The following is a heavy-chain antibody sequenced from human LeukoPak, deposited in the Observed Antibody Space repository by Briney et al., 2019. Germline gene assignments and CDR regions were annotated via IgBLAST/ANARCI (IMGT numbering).Heavy chain of an antibody. Sequence: GGSLRLSCAASGFTFSTYSMNWVRQAPGKGLEWISHIGLGITYADSVKGRFTISRDNAKNSVYLQMNSLRAEDTAVYCCARDAPAGEKPEYFFDYWGQGTLVTVSS. J-gene: IGHJ4*02. D-gene: IGHD2/OR15-2a*01. CDR3: ARDAPAGEKPEYFFDY. CDR1: GFTFSTYS. V-gene: IGHV3-48*04. CDR2: IGLGIT.